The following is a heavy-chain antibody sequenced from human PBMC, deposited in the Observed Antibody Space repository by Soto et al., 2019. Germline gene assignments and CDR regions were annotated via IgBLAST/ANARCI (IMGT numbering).Heavy chain of an antibody. CDR3: ARGSPRARYYYYGMDV. J-gene: IGHJ6*02. CDR1: GYTFTSYD. Sequence: ASVKVSGKASGYTFTSYDINWVRQATGQGLEWMGWMNPKSGNTGYAQKLQGRVNMTRXXXXTXTXIXLXNXRSEDTAVYYCARGSPRARYYYYGMDVWG. CDR2: MNPKSGNT. V-gene: IGHV1-8*01.